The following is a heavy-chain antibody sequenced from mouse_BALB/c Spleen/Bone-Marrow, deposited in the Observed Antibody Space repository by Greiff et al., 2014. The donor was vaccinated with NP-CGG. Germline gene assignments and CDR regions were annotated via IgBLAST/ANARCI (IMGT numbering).Heavy chain of an antibody. Sequence: VQLQQSGPELVKPGSSVRISCKASGYTFTSYYIHWVKQRPGQGLEWIGWIYPGNVNTNYNEKFEDKATLTADKSSSTAYMHLSSLTSEDSAVYFCARGDYYRSPMDYWGQEPQSPSPQ. CDR2: IYPGNVNT. CDR1: GYTFTSYY. J-gene: IGHJ4*01. D-gene: IGHD2-14*01. CDR3: ARGDYYRSPMDY. V-gene: IGHV1S56*01.